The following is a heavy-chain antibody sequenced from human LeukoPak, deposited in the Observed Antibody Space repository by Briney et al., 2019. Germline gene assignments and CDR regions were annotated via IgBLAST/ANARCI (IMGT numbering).Heavy chain of an antibody. J-gene: IGHJ3*02. V-gene: IGHV4-4*07. D-gene: IGHD6-6*01. CDR1: GGSISSYY. CDR3: ARDSSSDAFDI. Sequence: PSETLSLTCTVSGGSISSYYWSWIRQPAGKGLEWIGRIYTSGSTNYNPSLKSRVTISVDKSKNHFSLKLSSVTAADTAVYYCARDSSSDAFDIWGQGTMVTVSS. CDR2: IYTSGST.